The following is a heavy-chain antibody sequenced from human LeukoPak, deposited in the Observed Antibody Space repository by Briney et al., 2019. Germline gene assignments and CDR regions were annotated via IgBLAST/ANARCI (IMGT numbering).Heavy chain of an antibody. CDR2: ISSGSSYI. D-gene: IGHD1-7*01. V-gene: IGHV3-21*01. CDR3: ARDEVTGTLDY. J-gene: IGHJ4*02. CDR1: GFTFSSYS. Sequence: GGSLRLSCAASGFTFSSYSMNWVRQAPGKGLEWVSSISSGSSYIYYADSVKGRFTISRDNAKNSLYLQMSSLRAEDTAVYYCARDEVTGTLDYWGQGTLVTVSS.